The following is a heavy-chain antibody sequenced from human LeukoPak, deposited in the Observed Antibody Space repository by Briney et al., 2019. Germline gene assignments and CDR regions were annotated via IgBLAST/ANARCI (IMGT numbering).Heavy chain of an antibody. Sequence: PGGSLRLSCAASGFTFSSYWMSWVRQAPGKGLEWVANIKQDGSEKHYVDSVKGRFTISRDNAKNSLYLQMNSLRAEDTAVYYCARDSALRDTAMVKTFDYWGQGTLVTVSS. CDR1: GFTFSSYW. V-gene: IGHV3-7*01. CDR2: IKQDGSEK. D-gene: IGHD5-18*01. CDR3: ARDSALRDTAMVKTFDY. J-gene: IGHJ4*02.